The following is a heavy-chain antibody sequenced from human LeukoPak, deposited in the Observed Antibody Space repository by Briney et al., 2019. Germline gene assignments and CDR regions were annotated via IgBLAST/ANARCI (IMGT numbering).Heavy chain of an antibody. CDR3: ARQYCGGDCYTDY. CDR1: GYTFTGYY. CDR2: INPNSGGT. J-gene: IGHJ4*02. Sequence: ASVKVSCKAFGYTFTGYYMHWVRQAPGQGLEWMGRINPNSGGTNYAQKFQGRVTMTRDTSISTAYMELSRLRSDDTAVYYCARQYCGGDCYTDYWGQGTLVTVSS. D-gene: IGHD2-21*02. V-gene: IGHV1-2*06.